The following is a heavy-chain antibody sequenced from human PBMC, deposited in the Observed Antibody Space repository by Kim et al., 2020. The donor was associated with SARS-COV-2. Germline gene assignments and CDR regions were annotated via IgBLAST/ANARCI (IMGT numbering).Heavy chain of an antibody. J-gene: IGHJ6*02. CDR2: ISYDGSNK. Sequence: GGSLRLSCAASGFTFSSYGMHWVRQAPGKGLEWVAVISYDGSNKYYADSVKGRFTISRDNSKNTLYLQMNSLRAEDTAVYYCAKDSVATNYYYYGMDVWGQGTTVTVSS. D-gene: IGHD5-12*01. CDR1: GFTFSSYG. V-gene: IGHV3-30*18. CDR3: AKDSVATNYYYYGMDV.